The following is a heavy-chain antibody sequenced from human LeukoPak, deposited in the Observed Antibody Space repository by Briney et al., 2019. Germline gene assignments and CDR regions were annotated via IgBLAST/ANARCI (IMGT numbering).Heavy chain of an antibody. D-gene: IGHD4-17*01. V-gene: IGHV3-21*04. J-gene: IGHJ3*02. Sequence: GGSLRLSCAASGFTFSSYSMNWVRQAPGKGLEWVSSISSSSSYIYYADSVKGRFTISRDNAKNSLYLQMNSLRVEDTAVYFCARDPNGDYIGTFDMWGRGTMVSVSS. CDR1: GFTFSSYS. CDR2: ISSSSSYI. CDR3: ARDPNGDYIGTFDM.